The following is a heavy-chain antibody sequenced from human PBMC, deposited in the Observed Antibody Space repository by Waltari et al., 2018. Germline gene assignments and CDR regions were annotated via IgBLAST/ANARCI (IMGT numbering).Heavy chain of an antibody. V-gene: IGHV1-69-2*01. CDR2: VDPEDGKT. Sequence: EVQLVQSGAEVKKPGATVKISCKASGYPFTDYYIHWVQQAPGKGLEWMGRVDPEDGKTIYAEKFQGRVTITADTSTDTAYMELSSLRSWDTAVYYCATESSSSWYFYWGQGTLVTVSS. J-gene: IGHJ4*02. D-gene: IGHD6-13*01. CDR3: ATESSSSWYFY. CDR1: GYPFTDYY.